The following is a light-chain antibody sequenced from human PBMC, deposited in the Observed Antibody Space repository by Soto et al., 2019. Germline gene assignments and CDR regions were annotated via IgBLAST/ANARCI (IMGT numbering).Light chain of an antibody. J-gene: IGLJ3*02. CDR3: CSYAGSYTWV. CDR2: DVN. CDR1: SSDVGGYKY. Sequence: QSVLTQPRSVSGSPGQSVTISCAGSSSDVGGYKYVSWYQQCPDKAPKLMIHDVNRRPSGVPDRFSGSKSGNTASLTISGLQAEDEADYYCCSYAGSYTWVFGGGTKLTVL. V-gene: IGLV2-11*01.